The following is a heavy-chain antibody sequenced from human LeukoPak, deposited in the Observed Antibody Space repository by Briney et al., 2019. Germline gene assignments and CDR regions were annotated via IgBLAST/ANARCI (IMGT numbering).Heavy chain of an antibody. V-gene: IGHV3-15*01. D-gene: IGHD3-22*01. CDR3: TTGTFYYDSSGPSDY. J-gene: IGHJ4*02. CDR1: GFTFSNAW. Sequence: PGGSLRLSCAASGFTFSNAWMSWVRQAPGKGLEWVGRIKSKTDGGTTDYAAPVKGRFTISRDDSKNTLYLQMNSLKTEDTAVYYCTTGTFYYDSSGPSDYWGQGTLVTVSS. CDR2: IKSKTDGGTT.